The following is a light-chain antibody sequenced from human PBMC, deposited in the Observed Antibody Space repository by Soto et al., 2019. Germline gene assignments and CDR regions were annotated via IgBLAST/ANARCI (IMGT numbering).Light chain of an antibody. V-gene: IGKV1-5*01. CDR1: QSIDRW. Sequence: DIHMTQSPSTLPASVGYRVTITFRASQSIDRWLAWYQQRPGKAPKLLIYDVSSLESGVPSRFSGSGSGTEFTLTISSLQPDDFATYYCQHYNSYPLTFGGGTKVDIK. J-gene: IGKJ4*01. CDR2: DVS. CDR3: QHYNSYPLT.